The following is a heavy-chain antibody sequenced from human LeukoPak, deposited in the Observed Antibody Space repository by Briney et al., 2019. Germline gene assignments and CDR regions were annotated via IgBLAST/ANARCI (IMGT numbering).Heavy chain of an antibody. V-gene: IGHV4-34*01. CDR3: ARGGCSSTSCYDRSYYYYGMDV. D-gene: IGHD2-2*01. J-gene: IGHJ6*04. Sequence: SETLSLTCAVYGGSFSGYYWSWIRQPPGKGLEWIGEINHSGSTNYNPSLKSRVTISVDTSKNQFSLKLSSVTAADTAVYYCARGGCSSTSCYDRSYYYYGMDVWGKGTTVTVSS. CDR1: GGSFSGYY. CDR2: INHSGST.